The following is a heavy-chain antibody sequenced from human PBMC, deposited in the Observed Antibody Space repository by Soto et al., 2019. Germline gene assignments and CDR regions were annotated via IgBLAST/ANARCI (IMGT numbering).Heavy chain of an antibody. J-gene: IGHJ4*02. Sequence: ASVKVSCKASGGTFSSYAISWVRQAPGQGLEWMGIINPSGGSTSYAQKFQGRVTMTRDTSTSTVYMELSSLRSEDTAVYYCARERELNYLDYWGQGTLVTVSS. V-gene: IGHV1-46*01. CDR2: INPSGGST. D-gene: IGHD1-26*01. CDR3: ARERELNYLDY. CDR1: GGTFSSYA.